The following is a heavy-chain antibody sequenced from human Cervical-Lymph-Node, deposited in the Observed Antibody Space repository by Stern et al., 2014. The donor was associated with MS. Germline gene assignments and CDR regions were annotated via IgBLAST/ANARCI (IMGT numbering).Heavy chain of an antibody. CDR2: TYYRSKWFN. CDR3: ARGPRWLPDDAFDI. V-gene: IGHV6-1*01. CDR1: GDSVSANSVA. J-gene: IGHJ3*02. Sequence: QVQLQQSGPGLVKPSQTLALTCAISGDSVSANSVAWNWIRQSPSRGIEWLGRTYYRSKWFNDYAESVKSRIIINPDISKNQFSLHLNSVTPEDTAVYYCARGPRWLPDDAFDIWGQGTSVTVSS. D-gene: IGHD5-24*01.